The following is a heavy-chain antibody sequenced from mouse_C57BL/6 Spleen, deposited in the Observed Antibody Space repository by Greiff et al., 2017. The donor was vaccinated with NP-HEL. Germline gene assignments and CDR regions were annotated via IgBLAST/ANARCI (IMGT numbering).Heavy chain of an antibody. CDR2: IDPNSGGT. V-gene: IGHV1-72*01. CDR1: GYTFTSYW. Sequence: VQLQQPGAELVKPGASVKLSCKASGYTFTSYWLHWVKQRPGRGLEWIGRIDPNSGGTKYNEKFKSKATLTVDKPSSTAYMQLSSLTSEDSAVYYCARGSSGLYYYAMDYWGQGTSVTVSS. CDR3: ARGSSGLYYYAMDY. J-gene: IGHJ4*01. D-gene: IGHD3-2*02.